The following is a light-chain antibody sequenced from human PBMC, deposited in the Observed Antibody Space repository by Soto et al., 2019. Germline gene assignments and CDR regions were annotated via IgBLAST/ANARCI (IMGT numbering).Light chain of an antibody. J-gene: IGKJ1*01. V-gene: IGKV3-20*01. CDR1: ETVRVNS. Sequence: ENVLTQSPGTLSLSPGETLTLSCRASETVRVNSFAWYLQRPGQAPRLLIHGASNRATGVPERFRGSGSGTDFTFTISSLEPEDSATYYCQESRSALWGTCGQGTKVEVK. CDR3: QESRSALWGT. CDR2: GAS.